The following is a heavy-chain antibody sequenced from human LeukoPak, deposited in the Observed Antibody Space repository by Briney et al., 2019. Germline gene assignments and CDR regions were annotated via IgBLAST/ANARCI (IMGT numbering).Heavy chain of an antibody. D-gene: IGHD4-17*01. CDR3: ARGTVAKNYFDY. CDR1: GGSISSGGYC. CDR2: IYYSGST. Sequence: SETLSLTCTVSGGSISSGGYCWSWIRQHPGKGLEWIGYIYYSGSTYYNPSLKSRVTISVDTSKNQFSLKLSSVTAADTAVYYCARGTVAKNYFDYWGQGTLSPSPQ. J-gene: IGHJ4*02. V-gene: IGHV4-31*03.